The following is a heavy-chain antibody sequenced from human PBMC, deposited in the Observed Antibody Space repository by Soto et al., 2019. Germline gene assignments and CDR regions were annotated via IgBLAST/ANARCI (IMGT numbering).Heavy chain of an antibody. CDR2: ISNNGGST. V-gene: IGHV3-64D*06. Sequence: GGSLRLSCSVFGFTFSSYAMHWVRQAPGKGLQYVSSISNNGGSTYYADSVKGRFTISRDNSKNTLYLQMSSLRVEDTAVYYCVKDRYIDYWGQGTLVTVSS. J-gene: IGHJ4*02. CDR1: GFTFSSYA. CDR3: VKDRYIDY.